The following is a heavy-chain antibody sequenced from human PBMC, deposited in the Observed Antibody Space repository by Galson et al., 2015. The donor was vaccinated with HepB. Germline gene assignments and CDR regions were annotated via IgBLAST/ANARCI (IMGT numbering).Heavy chain of an antibody. CDR3: ARESPRGSSGWPIRSGVFEGWFDP. J-gene: IGHJ5*02. Sequence: SVKVSCKASGYTFTGYYMHWVRQAPGQGLEWMGWINPNSGGTNYAQKFQGWVTMTRDTPISTAYMELSRLRSDDTAVYYCARESPRGSSGWPIRSGVFEGWFDPWGQGTLVTVSS. CDR2: INPNSGGT. D-gene: IGHD6-19*01. V-gene: IGHV1-2*04. CDR1: GYTFTGYY.